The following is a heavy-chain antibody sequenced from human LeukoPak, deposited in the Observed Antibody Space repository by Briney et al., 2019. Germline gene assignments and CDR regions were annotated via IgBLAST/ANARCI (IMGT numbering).Heavy chain of an antibody. V-gene: IGHV4-38-2*01. CDR1: GYSISSGYY. CDR3: ARTTVNMAAAGTNYNWFDP. J-gene: IGHJ5*02. D-gene: IGHD6-13*01. CDR2: IYHSGST. Sequence: SETLSLTCAVSGYSISSGYYWGWIRQPPGKGLEWIGSIYHSGSTYYNPSLKSRVTISVDTSKNQFSLKLSSVTAADTAVYYCARTTVNMAAAGTNYNWFDPWGQGTLVTVSS.